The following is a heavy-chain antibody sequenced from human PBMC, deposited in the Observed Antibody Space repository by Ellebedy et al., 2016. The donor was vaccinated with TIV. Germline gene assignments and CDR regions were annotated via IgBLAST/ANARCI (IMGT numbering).Heavy chain of an antibody. D-gene: IGHD6-19*01. CDR2: IYYSGST. V-gene: IGHV4-39*07. CDR1: GGSISSSSYY. CDR3: AREVLSPLAVAGTRGHFDY. Sequence: SETLSLXCTVSGGSISSSSYYWGWIRQPPGKGLEWIGSIYYSGSTYYNPSLKSRVTISVDTSKNQFSLKLSSVTAADTAVYYCAREVLSPLAVAGTRGHFDYWGQGTLVTVSS. J-gene: IGHJ4*02.